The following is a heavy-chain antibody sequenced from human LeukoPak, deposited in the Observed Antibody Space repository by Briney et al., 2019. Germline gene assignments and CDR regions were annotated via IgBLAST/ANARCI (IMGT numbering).Heavy chain of an antibody. D-gene: IGHD3-3*01. CDR2: IREDGSER. J-gene: IGHJ6*03. CDR1: GFTFRSYA. V-gene: IGHV3-7*01. Sequence: QPGGSLRLSCATSGFTFRSYAMSWVRRAPGKGLEWVANIREDGSERYYVASVKGRFTVSRDNAKKSLSLQVNSLRAEDTAVYYCARLNYDFWSGIWEGYYMDVWGKGTTVTVSS. CDR3: ARLNYDFWSGIWEGYYMDV.